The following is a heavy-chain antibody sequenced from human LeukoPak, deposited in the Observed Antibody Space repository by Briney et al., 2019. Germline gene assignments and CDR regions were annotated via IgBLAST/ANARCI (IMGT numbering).Heavy chain of an antibody. Sequence: ASVKVSCKVSGYTLTELSMHWVRQAPGQGLEWMGWINPNSGGTNYAHKCQGRVTMTRDTYIRTAYMELSRLRSDDTAVYYCARAKYYYDSSGYSNYWGQGTLVTVSS. D-gene: IGHD3-22*01. J-gene: IGHJ4*02. CDR1: GYTLTELS. CDR2: INPNSGGT. CDR3: ARAKYYYDSSGYSNY. V-gene: IGHV1-2*02.